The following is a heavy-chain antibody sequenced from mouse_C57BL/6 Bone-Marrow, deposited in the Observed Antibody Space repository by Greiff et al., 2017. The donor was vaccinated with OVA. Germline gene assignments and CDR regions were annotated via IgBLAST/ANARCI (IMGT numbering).Heavy chain of an antibody. V-gene: IGHV3-1*01. J-gene: IGHJ1*03. CDR1: GYSITSGYD. CDR3: ARRGYDYDGYWYFDV. CDR2: ISYSGST. Sequence: EVQGVESGPGMVKPSQSLSLTCTVTGYSITSGYDWHWIRHFPGNKLEWMGYISYSGSTNYNPSLKSRISITHDTSKNHFFLKLNSVTTEDTATYYCARRGYDYDGYWYFDVWGTGTTVTVSS. D-gene: IGHD2-4*01.